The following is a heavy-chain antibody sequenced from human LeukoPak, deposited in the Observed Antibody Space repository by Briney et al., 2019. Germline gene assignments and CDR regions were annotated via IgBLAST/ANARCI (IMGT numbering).Heavy chain of an antibody. V-gene: IGHV5-51*01. CDR2: IYPGDSDT. J-gene: IGHJ6*02. CDR3: ARLGYCSSASCYYGMDV. D-gene: IGHD2-2*01. Sequence: GESLKISCKGSGYTFTSHWIGWVRQVPGKGLEWMGIIYPGDSDTRYSPSFQGQVTISADKSISTAYLQWGSLKASDTAIYYCARLGYCSSASCYYGMDVWGQGTTVTVSS. CDR1: GYTFTSHW.